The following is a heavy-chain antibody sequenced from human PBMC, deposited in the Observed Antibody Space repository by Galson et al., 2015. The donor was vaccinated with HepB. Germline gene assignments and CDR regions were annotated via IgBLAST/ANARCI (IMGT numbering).Heavy chain of an antibody. J-gene: IGHJ4*02. D-gene: IGHD1-26*01. CDR2: ISSSTSYV. CDR3: ARDRGGYIVGFDY. V-gene: IGHV3-21*01. CDR1: GFTFSSYS. Sequence: SLRLSCAASGFTFSSYSFNWVRQAPGKGLEWVSSISSSTSYVYYTDSVKGRFTVSRDNAKNSLYPQMNSLRAEDTAVYYCARDRGGYIVGFDYWGQGTLVTVSS.